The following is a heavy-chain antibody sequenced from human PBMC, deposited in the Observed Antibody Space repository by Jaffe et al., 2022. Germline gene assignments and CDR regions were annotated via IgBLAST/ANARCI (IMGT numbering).Heavy chain of an antibody. CDR1: GFTFSSYA. CDR3: AKVKYSRGPLGYAFDI. V-gene: IGHV3-23*01. J-gene: IGHJ3*02. CDR2: ISGSGGST. Sequence: EVQLLESGGGLVQPGGSLRLSCAASGFTFSSYAMSWVRQAPGKGLEWVSAISGSGGSTYYADSVKGRFTISRDNSKNTLYLQMNSLRAEDTAVYYCAKVKYSRGPLGYAFDIWGQGTMVTVSS. D-gene: IGHD6-6*01.